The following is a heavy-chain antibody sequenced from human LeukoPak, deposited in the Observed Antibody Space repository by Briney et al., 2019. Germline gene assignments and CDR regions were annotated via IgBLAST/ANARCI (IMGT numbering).Heavy chain of an antibody. CDR3: AKAIRLAVAGRGNAFDM. J-gene: IGHJ3*02. V-gene: IGHV3-21*04. D-gene: IGHD6-19*01. CDR1: GFTFSVYS. Sequence: GGSLRLSCEASGFTFSVYSMNWVRQAPGKGLEWVSSISGTGSHIYSADSMKGRFIISRDNAKNSLYLQMNSLRAEDTALYYCAKAIRLAVAGRGNAFDMWGQGTMVIVSS. CDR2: ISGTGSHI.